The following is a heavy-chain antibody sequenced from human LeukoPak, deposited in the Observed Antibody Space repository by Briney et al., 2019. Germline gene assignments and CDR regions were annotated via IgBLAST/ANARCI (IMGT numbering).Heavy chain of an antibody. V-gene: IGHV4-34*01. CDR3: AREAAPKTTVTTCLDY. Sequence: PSETLSLTCAVYGGSFSGYYWSWIRQPPGKGLEWIGSIYYSGSTYYNPSLKSRVTISVDTSKNQFSLKLSSVTAADTAVYYCAREAAPKTTVTTCLDYWGQGTLVTVSS. CDR1: GGSFSGYY. D-gene: IGHD4-17*01. CDR2: IYYSGST. J-gene: IGHJ4*02.